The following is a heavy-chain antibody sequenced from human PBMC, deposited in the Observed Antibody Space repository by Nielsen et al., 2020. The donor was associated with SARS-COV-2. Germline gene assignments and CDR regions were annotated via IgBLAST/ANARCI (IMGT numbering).Heavy chain of an antibody. D-gene: IGHD5-12*01. CDR2: LSSSEYST. J-gene: IGHJ4*02. CDR3: VRDFGGSSGYERDY. V-gene: IGHV3-64D*09. Sequence: SCSASGFTFSTYAMHWVRQAPGKGLECVSSLSSSEYSTYYADSVKGRFTISRDNPKNTLYLQMSSLRPEDSGVYYCVRDFGGSSGYERDYWGQGTLVTVSS. CDR1: GFTFSTYA.